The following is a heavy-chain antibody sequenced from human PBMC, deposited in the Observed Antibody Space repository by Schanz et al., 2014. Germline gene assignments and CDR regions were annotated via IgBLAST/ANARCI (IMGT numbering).Heavy chain of an antibody. CDR3: ARDGGRDGYNLAFDV. Sequence: EVQLVESGGGLVKPGGSLRLSCAASGIDFSSYSMNWVRQAPGKGLEWVSSMYINSGSTQYADSVKGRFIISRDSSKNTLFLQMNSLRAEDTAVYFCARDGGRDGYNLAFDVWGQGTLVTVSS. CDR1: GIDFSSYS. V-gene: IGHV3-23*04. CDR2: MYINSGST. J-gene: IGHJ3*01. D-gene: IGHD5-12*01.